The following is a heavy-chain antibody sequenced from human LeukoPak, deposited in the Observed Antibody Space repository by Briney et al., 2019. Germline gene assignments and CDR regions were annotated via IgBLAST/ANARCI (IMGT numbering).Heavy chain of an antibody. CDR1: GGSLSNYY. D-gene: IGHD3-10*01. J-gene: IGHJ5*02. V-gene: IGHV4-34*01. CDR2: INHSGST. CDR3: ARGPASGSNFAWFDP. Sequence: PSETLSLTCAVYGGSLSNYYWSWIRQPPGKGLEWIGGINHSGSTKYNPSLKSRVTISVDMSKNQFSLELSSVTAADTAVYYCARGPASGSNFAWFDPWGQGTLVTVSS.